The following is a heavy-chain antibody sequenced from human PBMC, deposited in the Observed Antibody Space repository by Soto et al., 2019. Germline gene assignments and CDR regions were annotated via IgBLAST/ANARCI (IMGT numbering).Heavy chain of an antibody. Sequence: QVQLQESGPGLVKPSETLSLTCTVSGGSISSYYWSWIRQPPGKGLEWIGYIYYSGSTNYNPSLRRRLNKPVDTSPSQFYLKLSSVTAADTDVYYCALLYCSGGSCYSDYWGQGTLVSVSS. V-gene: IGHV4-59*08. D-gene: IGHD2-15*01. CDR1: GGSISSYY. CDR2: IYYSGST. CDR3: ALLYCSGGSCYSDY. J-gene: IGHJ4*02.